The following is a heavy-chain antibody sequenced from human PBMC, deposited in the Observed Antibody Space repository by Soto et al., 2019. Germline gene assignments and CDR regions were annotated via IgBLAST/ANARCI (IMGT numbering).Heavy chain of an antibody. J-gene: IGHJ4*02. CDR1: GFTADDYA. CDR2: ISSNSDTI. Sequence: EVQLVESGGGLVQPGRSLRLSCVASGFTADDYAMHWVRQAPGKGLECVSGISSNSDTIDYADSVKGRFTITRDNAKNSLFLQMNSLRPEDTALYYCANDMKWGGMTTIHYFDSWGQGTLVTVSS. D-gene: IGHD4-17*01. CDR3: ANDMKWGGMTTIHYFDS. V-gene: IGHV3-9*02.